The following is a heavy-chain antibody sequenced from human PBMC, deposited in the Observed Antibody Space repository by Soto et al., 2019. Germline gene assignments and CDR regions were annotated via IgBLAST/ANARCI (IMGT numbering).Heavy chain of an antibody. CDR3: ARSLTRAYGDYIDY. CDR2: ISSSGSTI. CDR1: GFTFSDYY. J-gene: IGHJ4*02. D-gene: IGHD4-17*01. V-gene: IGHV3-11*01. Sequence: GGSLRLSCAASGFTFSDYYMSWIRQAPGKGLEWVSYISSSGSTIYYADSVKGRFTISRDNAKNSLYLQMNSLRAEDTAMYYCARSLTRAYGDYIDYWGQGTLVTVSS.